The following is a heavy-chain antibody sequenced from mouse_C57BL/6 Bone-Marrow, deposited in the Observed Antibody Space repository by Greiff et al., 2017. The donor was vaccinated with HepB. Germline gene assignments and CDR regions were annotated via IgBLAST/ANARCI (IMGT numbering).Heavy chain of an antibody. Sequence: DVQLVESGGGLVKPGGSLKLSCAASGFTFSSYAMSWVRQTPEKRLEWVATISDGGSYTYYPDNVKGRFTISRDNAKNNLYLQMSHLKSEDTAMYYCARDEEIYYYDYWGQGTTLTVAS. J-gene: IGHJ2*01. CDR1: GFTFSSYA. CDR3: ARDEEIYYYDY. D-gene: IGHD1-1*01. CDR2: ISDGGSYT. V-gene: IGHV5-4*01.